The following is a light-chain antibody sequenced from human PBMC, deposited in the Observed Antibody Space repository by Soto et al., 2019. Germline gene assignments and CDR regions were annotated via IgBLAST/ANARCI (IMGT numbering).Light chain of an antibody. V-gene: IGKV1-5*03. CDR1: QSISSW. Sequence: DIQMTQSPSTLSASVGDRVTITCRASQSISSWLGWYQQRPGKAPKLLIYKASTLESGVPSRFSGSASGTEFTLTISSLQPDDFATYYCHQYNTYPYTFGQGTTLEIK. CDR2: KAS. J-gene: IGKJ2*01. CDR3: HQYNTYPYT.